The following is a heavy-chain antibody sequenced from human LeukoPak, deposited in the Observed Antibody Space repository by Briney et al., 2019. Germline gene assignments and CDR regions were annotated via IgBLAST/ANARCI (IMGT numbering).Heavy chain of an antibody. Sequence: GGSLRLSCSASGFMFRNFAMSWVRQAPGKGLEWASSISGVGDSTYYADSVKGRFTISRDNSKNTLYLQMNSLGAEDTAVYYCAKDSWCSGGSCYSSLPGYFDYWGQGTLVTVSS. D-gene: IGHD2-15*01. V-gene: IGHV3-23*01. J-gene: IGHJ4*02. CDR2: ISGVGDST. CDR1: GFMFRNFA. CDR3: AKDSWCSGGSCYSSLPGYFDY.